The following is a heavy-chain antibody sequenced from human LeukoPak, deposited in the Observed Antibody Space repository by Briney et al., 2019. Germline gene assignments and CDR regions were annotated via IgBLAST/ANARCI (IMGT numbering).Heavy chain of an antibody. CDR2: MNPISGNT. V-gene: IGHV1-8*03. Sequence: ASVKVSCKASGYTFTSYAINWVRQATGQGLEWMGWMNPISGNTGYAQKFQGRVTITRNTSISTAYIELSSLRSEDTAVYYCARVPPIQRHFSSTSCHSPYYYMDVWGKGTTVTVSS. CDR1: GYTFTSYA. J-gene: IGHJ6*03. D-gene: IGHD2-2*01. CDR3: ARVPPIQRHFSSTSCHSPYYYMDV.